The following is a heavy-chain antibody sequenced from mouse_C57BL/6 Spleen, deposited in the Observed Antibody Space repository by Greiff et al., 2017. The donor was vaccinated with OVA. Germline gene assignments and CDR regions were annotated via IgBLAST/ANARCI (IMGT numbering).Heavy chain of an antibody. J-gene: IGHJ1*03. D-gene: IGHD4-1*01. Sequence: QVQLQQSGAELVKPGASVKISCKASGYAFSSYWMNWVKQRPGKGLEWIGQIYPGDGDTNYNQKFKGKATLTVDTSSSTAYMQLSSLTSEDSAVYYCARKLGRGYFDVWGTGTTVTVSS. CDR3: ARKLGRGYFDV. CDR2: IYPGDGDT. CDR1: GYAFSSYW. V-gene: IGHV1-80*01.